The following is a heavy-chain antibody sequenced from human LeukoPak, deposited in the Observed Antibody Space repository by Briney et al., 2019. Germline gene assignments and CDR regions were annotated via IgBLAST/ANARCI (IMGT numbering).Heavy chain of an antibody. CDR2: IYYSGST. D-gene: IGHD3-16*01. V-gene: IGHV4-59*12. CDR1: GGSISSYY. CDR3: AKEQFGGTIMDTFDY. Sequence: SETLSLTCTVSGGSISSYYWSWIRQPPGKGLEWIGYIYYSGSTNYNPSLKSRVTISVDTSKNQFSLKLSSVTAADTARYYCAKEQFGGTIMDTFDYWGRGTLVIVSS. J-gene: IGHJ4*02.